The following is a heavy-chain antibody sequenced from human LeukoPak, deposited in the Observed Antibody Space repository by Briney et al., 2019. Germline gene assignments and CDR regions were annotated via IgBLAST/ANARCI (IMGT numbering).Heavy chain of an antibody. D-gene: IGHD4-17*01. CDR1: GFTVSSNY. J-gene: IGHJ3*02. CDR2: IYSSGRT. Sequence: GGSLRLSCAASGFTVSSNYMSWVRQAPGKGPEWVSVIYSSGRTYYADSVKGRFTISSDNSKNTLYLQMNSLRADDTAIYNCAKEVGDYGPPHDAFDIWGQGTRVTVSS. CDR3: AKEVGDYGPPHDAFDI. V-gene: IGHV3-66*01.